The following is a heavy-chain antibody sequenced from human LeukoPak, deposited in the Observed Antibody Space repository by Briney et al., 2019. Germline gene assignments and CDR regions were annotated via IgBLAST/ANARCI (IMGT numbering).Heavy chain of an antibody. CDR2: IYHSGST. D-gene: IGHD2-8*01. V-gene: IGHV4-38-2*02. CDR3: ARASPPDCTNGVCSAYNIDY. Sequence: MPSETLSLTCPVSGYSISSGYYWGWIRQPPGQGLEWIGSIYHSGSTYYNPSLKSRVTISVDTSKNHFSLRLRSVTAADTAVYYCARASPPDCTNGVCSAYNIDYWGQGTLVTVSS. J-gene: IGHJ4*02. CDR1: GYSISSGYY.